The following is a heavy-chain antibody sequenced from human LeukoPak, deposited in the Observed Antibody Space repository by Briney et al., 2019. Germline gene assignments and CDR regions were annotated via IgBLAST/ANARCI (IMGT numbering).Heavy chain of an antibody. Sequence: GGSLRLSCGASGFTLSSYWMHWVRQAPGKGLVWVSRINSDGSSTSYADSVKGRFTISRDNAKNTLYLQMNSLRAEDTAVYYCATPRGSGSYLAFDYWGQGTLVTVSS. CDR2: INSDGSST. CDR3: ATPRGSGSYLAFDY. CDR1: GFTLSSYW. D-gene: IGHD1-26*01. V-gene: IGHV3-74*01. J-gene: IGHJ4*02.